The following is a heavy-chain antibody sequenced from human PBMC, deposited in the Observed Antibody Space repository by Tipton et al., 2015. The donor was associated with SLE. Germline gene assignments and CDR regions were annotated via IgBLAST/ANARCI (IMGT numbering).Heavy chain of an antibody. V-gene: IGHV1-46*01. CDR2: IIPSAGST. CDR3: AREESGGYWDY. Sequence: QSGAEVKQPGASVKASCKASGYTFTSYYIHWVRQAPGQGLEWMGIIIPSAGSTNYAQKFQGRVTMTRDTSTSTVYMELSSLTSEDTAVYFCAREESGGYWDYWGQGILVTVSS. CDR1: GYTFTSYY. J-gene: IGHJ4*02. D-gene: IGHD2-15*01.